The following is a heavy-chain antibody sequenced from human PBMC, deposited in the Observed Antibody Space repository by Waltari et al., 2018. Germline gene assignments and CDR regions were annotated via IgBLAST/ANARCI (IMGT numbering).Heavy chain of an antibody. CDR2: IDYSGST. CDR3: ARDSTVTTLGIDI. V-gene: IGHV4-39*02. D-gene: IGHD4-17*01. J-gene: IGHJ3*02. Sequence: QLQLQESGPGLVKPSETLSLTCTVSGASISSSSYYWGWIRQPPGKGLEWIGGIDYSGSTSYTPSLKRRVPVSVDTSKNQFSLKLGSVTAADTAVYYCARDSTVTTLGIDIWGQGTMVTVSS. CDR1: GASISSSSYY.